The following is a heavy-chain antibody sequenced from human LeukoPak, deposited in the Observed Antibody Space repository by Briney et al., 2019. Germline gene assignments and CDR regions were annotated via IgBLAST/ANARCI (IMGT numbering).Heavy chain of an antibody. V-gene: IGHV3-74*01. CDR2: IYGDGSGT. D-gene: IGHD3-9*01. CDR3: AREPLKYFDSYYGLDV. J-gene: IGHJ6*02. Sequence: GSLRLSCVVSGFTFRDYWMHWVRQAPGKGLVWVSRIYGDGSGTAYADSVKGRFTISRDNAKNTLYLQVNSPRAEDTAVYYCAREPLKYFDSYYGLDVWGQGTTVTVSS. CDR1: GFTFRDYW.